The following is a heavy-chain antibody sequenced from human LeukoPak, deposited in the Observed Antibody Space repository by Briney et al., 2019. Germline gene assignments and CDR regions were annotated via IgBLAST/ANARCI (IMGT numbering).Heavy chain of an antibody. Sequence: KCGESLKISCKGSGYSYNSYWIGWVRQMPGKGLEWMGIIYLADSDARYSPSFQGQVSFSADRSINTAYLQWSSLRASDTAMYYCARPKTETGYDAFDIWGQGTMVTVSS. V-gene: IGHV5-51*01. CDR1: GYSYNSYW. CDR2: IYLADSDA. J-gene: IGHJ3*02. D-gene: IGHD2-15*01. CDR3: ARPKTETGYDAFDI.